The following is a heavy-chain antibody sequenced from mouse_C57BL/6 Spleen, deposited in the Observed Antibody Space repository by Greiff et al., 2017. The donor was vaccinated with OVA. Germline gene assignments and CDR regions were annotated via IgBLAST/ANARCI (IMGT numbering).Heavy chain of an antibody. V-gene: IGHV6-6*01. CDR3: TRPGGSSYLWYFDV. J-gene: IGHJ1*03. CDR2: IRNKANNHAT. Sequence: EVKVEESGGGLVQPGGSMKLSCAASGFTFSDAWMDWVRQSPEKGLEWVAEIRNKANNHATYYAESVKGRFTISRDDSKSSVYLQMNSLRAEDTGIYYWTRPGGSSYLWYFDVWGTGTTVTVSS. CDR1: GFTFSDAW. D-gene: IGHD1-1*01.